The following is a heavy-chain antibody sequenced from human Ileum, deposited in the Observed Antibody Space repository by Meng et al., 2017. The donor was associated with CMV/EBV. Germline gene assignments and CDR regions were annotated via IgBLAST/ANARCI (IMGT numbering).Heavy chain of an antibody. CDR3: AKELTGAGAGVLTY. Sequence: SGAGLTMPGGSLTLSCEASGFTFSNYATSWVRQAPGKGLEWVSAIVGDGDGTYYADSIKGRFTISRDNSKNTLYLQMNSLRAEDTAVYYCAKELTGAGAGVLTYWGQGNLVTVSS. CDR1: GFTFSNYA. D-gene: IGHD4/OR15-4a*01. CDR2: IVGDGDGT. V-gene: IGHV3-23*01. J-gene: IGHJ4*02.